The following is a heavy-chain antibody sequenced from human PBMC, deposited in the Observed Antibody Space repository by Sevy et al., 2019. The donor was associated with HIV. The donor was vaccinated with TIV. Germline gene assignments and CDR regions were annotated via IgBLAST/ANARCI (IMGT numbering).Heavy chain of an antibody. D-gene: IGHD2-15*01. V-gene: IGHV3-48*01. J-gene: IGHJ3*02. Sequence: GGSLRFSCAASGFTFSSYSMNWVRQAPGKGLEWVSYISSSSSTIYYADSVKGRFTISRDNAKNSLYLQMNSLRAEDTAVYYCARVGIVVGGAFDIWGQGTMVTVSS. CDR1: GFTFSSYS. CDR3: ARVGIVVGGAFDI. CDR2: ISSSSSTI.